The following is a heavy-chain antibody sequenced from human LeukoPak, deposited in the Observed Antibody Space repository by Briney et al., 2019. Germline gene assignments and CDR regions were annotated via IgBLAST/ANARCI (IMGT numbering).Heavy chain of an antibody. J-gene: IGHJ4*02. CDR2: INQDGGEK. CDR1: GFTFSSHW. D-gene: IGHD2-2*01. CDR3: ATGRSCTTCYLPDY. Sequence: GGSLRLSCEASGFTFSSHWMTWVRQAPGKGLEWVANINQDGGEKYYVDSVKGRFTISRDNAKNSLYLQMNSLRAEDTAVYHCATGRSCTTCYLPDYWGQGTLVTVSS. V-gene: IGHV3-7*01.